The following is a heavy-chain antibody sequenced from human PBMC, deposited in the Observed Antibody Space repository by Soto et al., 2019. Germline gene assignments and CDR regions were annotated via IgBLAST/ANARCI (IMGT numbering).Heavy chain of an antibody. CDR3: ARGRYWDY. CDR1: GYGFTTYG. CDR2: ISAHNGNT. J-gene: IGHJ4*02. D-gene: IGHD2-8*02. Sequence: QVHLVQSGAEVKKPGASVKVSCKDSGYGFTTYGITWVRQAPGQGLEWMAWISAHNGNTNYAQKLQGRVTVTRDTSTSTAYMELRSLRSDDTAVYYCARGRYWDYWGQGALVTVSS. V-gene: IGHV1-18*01.